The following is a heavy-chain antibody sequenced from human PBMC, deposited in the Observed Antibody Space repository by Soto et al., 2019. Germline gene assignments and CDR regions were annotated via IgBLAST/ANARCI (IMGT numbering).Heavy chain of an antibody. CDR2: IYHSGST. V-gene: IGHV4-4*02. J-gene: IGHJ6*02. CDR3: ARVTGYCSSTSCYNYYYYGMDV. Sequence: SETLSLTCAVSGGSISSSNWWSWVRQPPGKGLEWIGEIYHSGSTNYNPSLKSRVTISVDKSKNQFSLKLSSVTAADTAVYYCARVTGYCSSTSCYNYYYYGMDVWGQGTTVTVSS. D-gene: IGHD2-2*02. CDR1: GGSISSSNW.